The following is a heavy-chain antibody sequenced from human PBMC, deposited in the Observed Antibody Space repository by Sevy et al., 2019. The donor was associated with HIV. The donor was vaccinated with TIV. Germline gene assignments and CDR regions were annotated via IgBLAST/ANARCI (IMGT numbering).Heavy chain of an antibody. D-gene: IGHD3-3*01. CDR3: AKGITIFGVVNSYYYGMDV. V-gene: IGHV3-30*18. J-gene: IGHJ6*02. CDR2: ISYDGSNK. CDR1: GFTFSSYG. Sequence: GGSPRLSCAASGFTFSSYGMHWVRQAPGKGLEWVAVISYDGSNKYYADSVKGRFTISRDNSKNTLYLQMNSLRAEDTAVYYCAKGITIFGVVNSYYYGMDVWGQGTTVTVSS.